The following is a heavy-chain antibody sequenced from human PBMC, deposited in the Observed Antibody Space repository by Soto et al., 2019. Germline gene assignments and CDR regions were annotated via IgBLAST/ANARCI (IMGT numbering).Heavy chain of an antibody. CDR2: IYYSGST. CDR3: AREYGLVHYYYYGMDV. V-gene: IGHV4-39*02. CDR1: GGSISSSSYY. Sequence: NPSETLSLTCTVSGGSISSSSYYWGWIRQPPGKGLEWIGSIYYSGSTYYNPSLKSRVTISVDTSKNQFSLKLSSVTAADTAVYYCAREYGLVHYYYYGMDVWGQGTTVTVSS. D-gene: IGHD6-19*01. J-gene: IGHJ6*02.